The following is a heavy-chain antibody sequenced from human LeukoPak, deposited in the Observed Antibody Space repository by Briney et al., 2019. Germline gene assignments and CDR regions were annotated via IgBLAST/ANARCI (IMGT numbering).Heavy chain of an antibody. CDR1: GFTLRSYW. CDR3: ARGEYSSNWFDP. D-gene: IGHD5-18*01. Sequence: GGSLRLSRAASGFTLRSYWMSWVRQAPGRGLEWVANIKPDGSEKYYVDSVKGRFTISRDNAKNSLYLQMNSLRAEDTAVYYCARGEYSSNWFDPWGQGTLVTVSS. J-gene: IGHJ5*02. V-gene: IGHV3-7*01. CDR2: IKPDGSEK.